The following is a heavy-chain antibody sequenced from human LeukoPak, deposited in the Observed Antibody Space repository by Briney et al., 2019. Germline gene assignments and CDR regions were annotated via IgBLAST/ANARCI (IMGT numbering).Heavy chain of an antibody. CDR2: INPNSGGT. Sequence: ASVKVSCKASGYTFTGYYMHWVRLAPGQGLEWMGWINPNSGGTNYAQKFQGRVTMTRDTSISTAYMELSRLRSDDTAVYYCARTIVVDARNDAFDIWGQGTMVTVSS. J-gene: IGHJ3*02. V-gene: IGHV1-2*02. D-gene: IGHD3-22*01. CDR1: GYTFTGYY. CDR3: ARTIVVDARNDAFDI.